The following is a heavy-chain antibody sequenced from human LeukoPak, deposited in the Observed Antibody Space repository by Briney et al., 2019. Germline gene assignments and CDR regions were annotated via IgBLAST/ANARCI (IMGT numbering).Heavy chain of an antibody. Sequence: GGSLRLSCAASGFTFDDYAMHWVRQAPGKGLEWVSLISWDGGSTYYADSVKGRFTISRDNSKNSLYLQMNSLRAEDTALYYCAKDMVGGTEEYYYYGMDVWGQGTTVTVSS. D-gene: IGHD2-15*01. CDR1: GFTFDDYA. J-gene: IGHJ6*02. CDR3: AKDMVGGTEEYYYYGMDV. CDR2: ISWDGGST. V-gene: IGHV3-43D*03.